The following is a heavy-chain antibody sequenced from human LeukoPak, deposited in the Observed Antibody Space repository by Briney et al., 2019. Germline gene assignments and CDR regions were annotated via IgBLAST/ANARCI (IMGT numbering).Heavy chain of an antibody. CDR3: ARGRPVLTSGYFDY. V-gene: IGHV4-59*01. CDR2: IYYSGSP. Sequence: SETLSLTCTVSGGSITRYYWGWIRQPPGKGLEWIGHIYYSGSPNYHRSLKSRVTILVDTSKNQFSLKLSSVTAADTAVYYCARGRPVLTSGYFDYWGQGTLGTVSS. J-gene: IGHJ4*02. CDR1: GGSITRYY. D-gene: IGHD4/OR15-4a*01.